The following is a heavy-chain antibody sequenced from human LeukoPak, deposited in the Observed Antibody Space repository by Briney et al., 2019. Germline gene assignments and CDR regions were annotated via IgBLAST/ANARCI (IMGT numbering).Heavy chain of an antibody. D-gene: IGHD6-13*01. CDR3: ARGGDSSSWSVDY. CDR1: GGSISSYY. V-gene: IGHV4-4*07. CDR2: IYASGST. J-gene: IGHJ4*02. Sequence: SETLSLTCIVSGGSISSYYWSWIRQPAGKGLEWIGRIYASGSTNYNSSLTSRVTISVDTSKNQFSLRLSSVTAADTAVYYCARGGDSSSWSVDYWGQGTLVTVSS.